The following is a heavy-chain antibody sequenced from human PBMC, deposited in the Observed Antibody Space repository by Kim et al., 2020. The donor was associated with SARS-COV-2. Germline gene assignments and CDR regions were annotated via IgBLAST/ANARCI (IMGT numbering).Heavy chain of an antibody. Sequence: SVKVSCKASGGTFSSYAISWVRQAPGQGLEWMGGIIPIFGTANYAQKFQGRVTITADESTSTAYMELSSLRSEDTAVYYCARDRGFGDCHTVPPVCYGMDVWGQGTTVTVSS. V-gene: IGHV1-69*13. CDR3: ARDRGFGDCHTVPPVCYGMDV. J-gene: IGHJ6*02. D-gene: IGHD2-21*02. CDR1: GGTFSSYA. CDR2: IIPIFGTA.